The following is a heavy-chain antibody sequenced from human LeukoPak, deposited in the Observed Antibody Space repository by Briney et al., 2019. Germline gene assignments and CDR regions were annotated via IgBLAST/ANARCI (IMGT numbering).Heavy chain of an antibody. CDR2: IKEDGSEK. V-gene: IGHV3-7*05. CDR1: VFIFSNYW. J-gene: IGHJ4*02. Sequence: GGSLRLSYAASVFIFSNYWMSWVRHAPGKGREWVADIKEDGSEKYYVDSVKGRFTISRDNAKRSLYLQMNSLRAEDTAVYYCARARNLDFWGQGTLVTVSS. CDR3: ARARNLDF.